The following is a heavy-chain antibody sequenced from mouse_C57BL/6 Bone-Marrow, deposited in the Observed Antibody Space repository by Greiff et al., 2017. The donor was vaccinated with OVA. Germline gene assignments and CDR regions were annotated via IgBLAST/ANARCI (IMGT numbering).Heavy chain of an antibody. J-gene: IGHJ2*01. CDR3: ARDRITTGGFDN. Sequence: EVKVVESGGGLVKPGGSLKLSCAASGFTFSSYAMSWVRQTPEKRLEWVGTISDGGSYTYYPDNVKGRFTLSRDNAKNNLYLQMSHLKSEERAMYYCARDRITTGGFDNWGQGTTLTVSS. CDR2: ISDGGSYT. V-gene: IGHV5-4*01. CDR1: GFTFSSYA. D-gene: IGHD1-1*01.